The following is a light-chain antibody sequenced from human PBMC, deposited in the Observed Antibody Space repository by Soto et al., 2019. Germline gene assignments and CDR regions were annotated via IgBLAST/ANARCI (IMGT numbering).Light chain of an antibody. CDR3: SSYTSTYVV. Sequence: QSVLTQPASVSGSPGQSITISCTGTSSGVGGYNYVSWYQQHPGKAPKLMIYDVSNRPSGVSNRFSGSKSGNTASLTISGLQAEDEADYYCSSYTSTYVVFGGGTKLTVL. V-gene: IGLV2-14*01. J-gene: IGLJ2*01. CDR1: SSGVGGYNY. CDR2: DVS.